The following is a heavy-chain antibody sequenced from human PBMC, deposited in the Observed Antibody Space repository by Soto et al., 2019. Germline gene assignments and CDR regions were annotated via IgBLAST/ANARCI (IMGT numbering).Heavy chain of an antibody. J-gene: IGHJ3*02. CDR2: IYYSGST. D-gene: IGHD3-22*01. V-gene: IGHV4-59*01. Sequence: SETLSLTCTVSGGSISSYYWSWIRQPPGKGLEWIGYIYYSGSTNYNPSLKSRVTISVDTSKNQFSLKLSSVTAADTAVYYCARGSYSSGYYLDAFDIWGQGTMVTVSS. CDR1: GGSISSYY. CDR3: ARGSYSSGYYLDAFDI.